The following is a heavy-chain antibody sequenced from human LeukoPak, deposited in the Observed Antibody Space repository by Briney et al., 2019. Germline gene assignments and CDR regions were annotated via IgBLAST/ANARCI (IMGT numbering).Heavy chain of an antibody. CDR1: GGSISPYY. Sequence: SETLSLTCSVSGGSISPYYWSWIRQPPGKGREWIGYIFYSGITTYNPSLTSRVTISLDSSKTQFFLRLTSVTAADTAMYYCARAETLAAIYFDFWGQGSLVTVSP. V-gene: IGHV4-59*01. CDR3: ARAETLAAIYFDF. D-gene: IGHD6-25*01. J-gene: IGHJ4*02. CDR2: IFYSGIT.